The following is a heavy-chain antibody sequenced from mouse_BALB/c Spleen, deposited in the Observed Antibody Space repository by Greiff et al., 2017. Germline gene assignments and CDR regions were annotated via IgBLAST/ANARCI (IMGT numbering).Heavy chain of an antibody. V-gene: IGHV1-12*01. D-gene: IGHD1-2*01. Sequence: VQLQQPGAELVKPGASVKMSCKASGYTFTSYNMHWVKQTPGQGLEWIGAIYPGNGDTSYNQKFKGKATSTADKSSSTAYMQLSSLTSEDSAVYYCARWGGYGYYFDYWGQGTTLTVSS. J-gene: IGHJ2*01. CDR1: GYTFTSYN. CDR2: IYPGNGDT. CDR3: ARWGGYGYYFDY.